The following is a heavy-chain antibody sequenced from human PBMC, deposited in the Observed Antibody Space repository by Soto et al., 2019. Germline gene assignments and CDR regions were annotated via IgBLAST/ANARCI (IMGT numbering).Heavy chain of an antibody. J-gene: IGHJ4*02. CDR1: GYAFTTYG. D-gene: IGHD1-1*01. CDR3: ARGRYGDY. CDR2: LSAHNGNT. Sequence: QVHLVQSGAEVKKPGASVKVSCKGSGYAFTTYGITWVRQAPGQGLEWMGWLSAHNGNTNYTQKLQGRVTVTRDTSTSTAYMELRSLRSDDTAVYYCARGRYGDYWGQGALVTVSS. V-gene: IGHV1-18*01.